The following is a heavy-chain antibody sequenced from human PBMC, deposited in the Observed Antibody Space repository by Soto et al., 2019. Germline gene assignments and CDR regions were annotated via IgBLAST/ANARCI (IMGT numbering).Heavy chain of an antibody. Sequence: QVPLVESGGGVVQPGRSLRLSCVASGFSFSSYGMHWVRQAPGKGLEWVAMISYDGTDKYYADSVKGRFTIYRDNSKNAVHLHMNSLRPEDTAGYYCAKQESDWKDHFDYWGQGTLVTVSS. CDR3: AKQESDWKDHFDY. CDR1: GFSFSSYG. D-gene: IGHD1-1*01. J-gene: IGHJ4*02. V-gene: IGHV3-30*18. CDR2: ISYDGTDK.